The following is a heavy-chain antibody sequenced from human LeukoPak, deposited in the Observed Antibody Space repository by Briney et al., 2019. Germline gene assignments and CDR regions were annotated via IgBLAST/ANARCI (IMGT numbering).Heavy chain of an antibody. CDR1: GFTFSTYG. J-gene: IGHJ4*02. V-gene: IGHV3-23*01. CDR3: ARDRHKYNYDSGGYPPY. CDR2: ISGSGGST. D-gene: IGHD3-22*01. Sequence: GGSLRLSCAASGFTFSTYGMSWVRQAPGKGLEWVSAISGSGGSTYYADSVKGRFTISRDNSKNTLYLQMNSLRAEDTAVYYCARDRHKYNYDSGGYPPYWGQGTLVTVSS.